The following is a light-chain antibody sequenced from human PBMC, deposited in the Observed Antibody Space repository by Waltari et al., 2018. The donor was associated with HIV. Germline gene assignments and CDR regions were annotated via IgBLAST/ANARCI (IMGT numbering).Light chain of an antibody. CDR3: GSYAGRGAV. CDR1: SSDVGGYKL. V-gene: IGLV2-23*02. CDR2: EVN. J-gene: IGLJ3*02. Sequence: QSALTQPASGSGSPGQSITISCTGTSSDVGGYKLVSWYQQHPGKAPKLMIYEVNERLSVVSIRFSGSTSGNTASLTIAGLQAEHEVCYYCGSYAGRGAVFGGGTKVTVL.